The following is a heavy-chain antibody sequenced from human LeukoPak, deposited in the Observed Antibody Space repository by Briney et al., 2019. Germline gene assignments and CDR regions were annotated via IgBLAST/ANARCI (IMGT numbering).Heavy chain of an antibody. V-gene: IGHV3-23*01. Sequence: GGSLRLSCAASGSTFSSYAMSWVRQAPGKGLEWVSAISGSGGSTYYADSVKGRFTISRDNSKNTLYLQMNSLRAEDTAVYYCAKDQFPSYYYGSGTVDYWGQGALVTVSS. CDR3: AKDQFPSYYYGSGTVDY. CDR2: ISGSGGST. J-gene: IGHJ4*02. D-gene: IGHD3-10*01. CDR1: GSTFSSYA.